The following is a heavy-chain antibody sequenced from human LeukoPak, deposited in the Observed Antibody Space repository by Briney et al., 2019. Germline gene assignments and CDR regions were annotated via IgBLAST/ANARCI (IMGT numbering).Heavy chain of an antibody. CDR2: IGTAGDT. CDR3: AKELHGSGNYAFDY. Sequence: GGSLRLSCAASGFTFSSYDMPWVRQATGKGLEWVSAIGTAGDTYYPGSVKGRFTISRENAKNSLYLQMNSLRAEDTAVYFCAKELHGSGNYAFDYWGQGTLVTVSS. V-gene: IGHV3-13*01. D-gene: IGHD3-10*01. CDR1: GFTFSSYD. J-gene: IGHJ4*02.